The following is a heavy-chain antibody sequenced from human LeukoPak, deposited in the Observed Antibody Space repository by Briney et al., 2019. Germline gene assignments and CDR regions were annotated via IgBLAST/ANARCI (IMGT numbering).Heavy chain of an antibody. CDR3: ARLDYDFWSGYPTDAFDI. J-gene: IGHJ3*02. V-gene: IGHV1-69*02. CDR1: GGTFSSYT. D-gene: IGHD3-3*01. CDR2: IIPILGIA. Sequence: SVKVSCKASGGTFSSYTISWVRQAPGLGLEWMGRIIPILGIANYAQKFQGRVTITADKSTSTAYMELSSLRSEDTAVYYCARLDYDFWSGYPTDAFDIWGQGIMVTVSS.